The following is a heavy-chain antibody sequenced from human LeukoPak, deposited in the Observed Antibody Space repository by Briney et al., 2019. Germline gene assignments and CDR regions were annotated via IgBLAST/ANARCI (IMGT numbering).Heavy chain of an antibody. V-gene: IGHV4-38-2*01. CDR1: GYSISSGYY. CDR3: ARSNYDFWSGYLNWFDP. J-gene: IGHJ5*02. CDR2: IYHSGST. Sequence: PSETLSLTCSVSGYSISSGYYWGWIRQPPGKGLEWIGSIYHSGSTYYNPSLKRRVTISINTSKNQFSLKLSSVTAADTAVHYCARSNYDFWSGYLNWFDPWGQGILVTVSS. D-gene: IGHD3-3*01.